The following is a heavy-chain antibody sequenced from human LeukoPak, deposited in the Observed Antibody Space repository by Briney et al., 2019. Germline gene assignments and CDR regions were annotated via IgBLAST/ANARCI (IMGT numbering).Heavy chain of an antibody. D-gene: IGHD1-1*01. CDR2: IYPAHSDT. Sequence: GESLKISCKASGSRFTSHWIGWVRQMPGKGLELMGIIYPAHSDTRYSPSYQGQVTISADKSISTAYLQWSSLKASDTAMYYCASPGQTNAFYIWGRGTMVTVSS. CDR3: ASPGQTNAFYI. V-gene: IGHV5-51*01. J-gene: IGHJ3*02. CDR1: GSRFTSHW.